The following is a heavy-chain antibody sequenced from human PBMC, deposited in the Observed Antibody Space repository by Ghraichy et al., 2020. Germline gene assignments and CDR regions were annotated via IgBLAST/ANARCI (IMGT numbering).Heavy chain of an antibody. Sequence: GESLNISCAASGFTFSGSAIHWVRQASGKGLEWVGRIRSKGNNYATTYAESVKGRFTIFRDDSQNTAYLQMNSLKIEDTAVYYCTSLITAGAAYYGVDVWGQGTTVTVSS. CDR2: IRSKGNNYAT. CDR1: GFTFSGSA. V-gene: IGHV3-73*01. J-gene: IGHJ6*02. CDR3: TSLITAGAAYYGVDV. D-gene: IGHD6-13*01.